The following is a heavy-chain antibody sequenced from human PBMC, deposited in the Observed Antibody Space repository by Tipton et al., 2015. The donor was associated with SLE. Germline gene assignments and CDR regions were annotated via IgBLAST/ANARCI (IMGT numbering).Heavy chain of an antibody. CDR2: IYYSGST. J-gene: IGHJ4*02. Sequence: LRLSCTVSGGSISSYYWSWIRQPPGKGLEWIGRIYYSGSTYYTPSLKSRVTITVDTSKNQFSLKLSSVTAADTAVYYCARVVAVAAAGYFDYWGQGTLVTVSS. V-gene: IGHV4-59*13. D-gene: IGHD6-19*01. CDR1: GGSISSYY. CDR3: ARVVAVAAAGYFDY.